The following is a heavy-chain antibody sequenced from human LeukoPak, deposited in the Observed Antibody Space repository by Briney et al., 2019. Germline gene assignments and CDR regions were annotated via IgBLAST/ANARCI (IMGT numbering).Heavy chain of an antibody. CDR3: ARKYCSSTSCLFDY. CDR2: IKQDGSEK. V-gene: IGHV3-7*02. Sequence: PGGSLRLSCAASGFTFSNAWMSWVRQAPGKGLEWVANIKQDGSEKYYVDSVKGRFTISRGNAKKSLYLQMNSLRAEDTAVYYCARKYCSSTSCLFDYWGQGTLVTVSS. CDR1: GFTFSNAW. J-gene: IGHJ4*02. D-gene: IGHD2-2*01.